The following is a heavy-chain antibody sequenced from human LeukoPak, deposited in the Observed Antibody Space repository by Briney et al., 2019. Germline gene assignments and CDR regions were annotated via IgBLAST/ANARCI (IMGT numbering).Heavy chain of an antibody. Sequence: SETLSLTCAVSGGSISSGGYSWSWIRQPPGKGLEWIGYIYHSGSTYYNPSLKSRVTISVDRSKNQFSLKLSSVTAADTAVYYCARGIWDSSGYYYDYWGQGTLVTVSS. CDR1: GGSISSGGYS. V-gene: IGHV4-30-2*01. J-gene: IGHJ4*02. D-gene: IGHD3-22*01. CDR3: ARGIWDSSGYYYDY. CDR2: IYHSGST.